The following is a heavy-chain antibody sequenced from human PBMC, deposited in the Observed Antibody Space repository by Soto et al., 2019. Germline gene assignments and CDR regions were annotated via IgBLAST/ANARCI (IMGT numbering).Heavy chain of an antibody. CDR2: IYYSGST. V-gene: IGHV4-31*03. CDR3: ARDNALRYCTNGVCYSGRWFDP. D-gene: IGHD2-8*01. Sequence: TSETLSLTCTVSGGSISSGGYYWSWIRQHPGQGLEWIGYIYYSGSTYYNSSLNSRVTISVDTSKNQFSLKLSSVTAADTAVYYCARDNALRYCTNGVCYSGRWFDPWGQGTLVTVSS. J-gene: IGHJ5*02. CDR1: GGSISSGGYY.